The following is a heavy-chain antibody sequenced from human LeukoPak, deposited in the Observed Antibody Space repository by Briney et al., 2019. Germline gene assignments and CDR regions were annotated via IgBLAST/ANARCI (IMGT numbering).Heavy chain of an antibody. CDR3: ARQGTYSSAIGMGY. CDR2: INPSGGST. CDR1: GYTFNNHY. J-gene: IGHJ4*02. V-gene: IGHV1-46*02. D-gene: IGHD6-19*01. Sequence: ASVTVSCTASGYTFNNHYMYWVRQAPGQGLEWMGVINPSGGSTSYAQKFQGRVTMTRDTSTRTVYMEVNSLRYEDTAVYYCARQGTYSSAIGMGYWGQGTLVTASS.